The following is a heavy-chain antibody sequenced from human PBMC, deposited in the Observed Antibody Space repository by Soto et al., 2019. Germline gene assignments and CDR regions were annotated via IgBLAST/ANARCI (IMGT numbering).Heavy chain of an antibody. D-gene: IGHD5-12*01. CDR3: ARGPGRDGYNSDFDY. CDR2: IYYSGST. J-gene: IGHJ4*02. CDR1: GGSISSGGYY. V-gene: IGHV4-31*03. Sequence: SETLSLTCTVSGGSISSGGYYWSWIRQHPGKGLEWIGYIYYSGSTYYNPSLKSRVTISVDTSKNQFSLKLSSVTAADTAVYYCARGPGRDGYNSDFDYWGQGTLVTVSS.